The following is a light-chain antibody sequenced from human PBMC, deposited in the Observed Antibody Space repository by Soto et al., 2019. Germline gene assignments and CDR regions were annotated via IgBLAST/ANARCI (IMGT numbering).Light chain of an antibody. CDR2: DAS. J-gene: IGKJ1*01. V-gene: IGKV1-5*01. CDR3: QQYNSYSGT. CDR1: QSINNW. Sequence: DIQMTQSPSTLSASVGDRVTITCRASQSINNWLAWYQQEPGKAPKLLIYDASTLESGVPSRFSGSGSGTEFTLTISSLQPDDFATYYCQQYNSYSGTFGQGTKVEI.